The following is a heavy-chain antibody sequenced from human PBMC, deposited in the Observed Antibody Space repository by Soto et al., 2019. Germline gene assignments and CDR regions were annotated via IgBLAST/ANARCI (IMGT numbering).Heavy chain of an antibody. Sequence: SQTLSLTCAISGDSVSSNSAAWNWIRQSPSRGLEWLGRTYYRSKWYNDYAVSVKSRITINPDTSKNQFSLQLNSVTPEDTAVYYCAXDLGSSWYKHYYYGMDVWGQGTTVTVSS. D-gene: IGHD6-13*01. CDR2: TYYRSKWYN. J-gene: IGHJ6*02. CDR1: GDSVSSNSAA. V-gene: IGHV6-1*01. CDR3: AXDLGSSWYKHYYYGMDV.